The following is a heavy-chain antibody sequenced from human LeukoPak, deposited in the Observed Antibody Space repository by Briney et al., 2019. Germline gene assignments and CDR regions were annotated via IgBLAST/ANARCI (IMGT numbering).Heavy chain of an antibody. CDR2: IYYSGST. D-gene: IGHD3-22*01. J-gene: IGHJ3*02. V-gene: IGHV4-39*07. CDR1: GGSISSSSYY. CDR3: AREIHTMIVVGDAFDI. Sequence: SETLSLTCTVSGGSISSSSYYWGWIRQPPGKGLEWIGSIYYSGSTYYNPSLKSRVTISVDTSKNQFSLKLSSVTAADTAVYHCAREIHTMIVVGDAFDIWGQGAMVTVSS.